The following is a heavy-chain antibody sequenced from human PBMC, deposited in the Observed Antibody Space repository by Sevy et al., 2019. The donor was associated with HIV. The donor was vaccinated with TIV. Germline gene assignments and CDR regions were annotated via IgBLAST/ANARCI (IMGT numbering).Heavy chain of an antibody. D-gene: IGHD3-22*01. CDR2: ISGSGGSGDKT. Sequence: GGSLRLSCTASGFISSPYWMHWVRQAPGKGLEWVSGISGSGGSGDKTNYADSVKGRFTISRDDSKNSLYLQLNSLRAEDTAIYYCARKYDSSGYFDYWGQGTLVTVSS. CDR1: GFISSPYW. CDR3: ARKYDSSGYFDY. J-gene: IGHJ4*02. V-gene: IGHV3-23*01.